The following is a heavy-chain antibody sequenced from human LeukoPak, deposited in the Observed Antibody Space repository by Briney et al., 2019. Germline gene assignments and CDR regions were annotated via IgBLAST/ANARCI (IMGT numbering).Heavy chain of an antibody. Sequence: GGSLRLSCEASGFTIRNYWMSWVRQAPGKGLEWVANIKPDGSEKYYVDSVKGRFDISRDNAKNSVYLQLNSLRAEDTAVYYCARGLTLIVVADDAFDIWGQGTMVTVSS. CDR2: IKPDGSEK. D-gene: IGHD3-22*01. CDR3: ARGLTLIVVADDAFDI. J-gene: IGHJ3*02. CDR1: GFTIRNYW. V-gene: IGHV3-7*01.